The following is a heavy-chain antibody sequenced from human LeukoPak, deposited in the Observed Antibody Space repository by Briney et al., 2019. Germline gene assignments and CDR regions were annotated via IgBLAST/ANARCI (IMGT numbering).Heavy chain of an antibody. CDR2: IRCKAYGGTP. V-gene: IGHV3-49*04. Sequence: GGALRLSCTGSGFTFGDYAMSWVRQAPGKGLEWIAFIRCKAYGGTPECAASVKGRFTISSDDSKNIAYVQMNSLRTDDTAVYYCTRTPSAAAPFDYWGQGPLVSVSS. CDR3: TRTPSAAAPFDY. D-gene: IGHD6-25*01. CDR1: GFTFGDYA. J-gene: IGHJ4*02.